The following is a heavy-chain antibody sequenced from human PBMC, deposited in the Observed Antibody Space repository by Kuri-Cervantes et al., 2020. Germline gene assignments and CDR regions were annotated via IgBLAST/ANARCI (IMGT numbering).Heavy chain of an antibody. CDR2: ISYDGSNK. J-gene: IGHJ3*02. D-gene: IGHD4-17*01. CDR1: GFTFSSYA. CDR3: AKLYGDYGTDAFDI. Sequence: GGSLRLSCAASGFTFSSYAMHWVRQAPGKGLEWVAVISYDGSNKYYADSVKGRFTISRDNSKNTLYLQMNSLRAEDTAVYYCAKLYGDYGTDAFDIWGQGTMVTVSS. V-gene: IGHV3-30*01.